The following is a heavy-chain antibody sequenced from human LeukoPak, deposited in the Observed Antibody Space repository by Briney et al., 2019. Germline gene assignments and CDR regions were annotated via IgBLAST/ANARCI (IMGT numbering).Heavy chain of an antibody. CDR3: ARVVDSSGYCLG. CDR2: IYHSGST. V-gene: IGHV4-38-2*02. J-gene: IGHJ4*02. D-gene: IGHD3-22*01. CDR1: GGSISSGYY. Sequence: SETLSLTCTVSGGSISSGYYWGWIRQPPGKGLEWIGSIYHSGSTYYNPSLKSRVTISVDTSKNQFSLKLSSVTAADTAVYYCARVVDSSGYCLGWGQGTLVTVSS.